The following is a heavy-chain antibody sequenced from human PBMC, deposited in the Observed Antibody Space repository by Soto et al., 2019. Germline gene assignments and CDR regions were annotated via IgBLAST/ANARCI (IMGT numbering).Heavy chain of an antibody. CDR1: GYTFTSYG. D-gene: IGHD3-22*01. J-gene: IGHJ6*02. Sequence: ASVKVSCKASGYTFTSYGISWVRQAPGQGLEWMGWISAYNGNTNYAQKLQGRVTMTTDTSTSTAYMELRSLRSDDTAVYYCARELRSPDYYDSSGYYYLHVRSGYYYYYGMDVWGQGTTVNVSS. CDR3: ARELRSPDYYDSSGYYYLHVRSGYYYYYGMDV. V-gene: IGHV1-18*01. CDR2: ISAYNGNT.